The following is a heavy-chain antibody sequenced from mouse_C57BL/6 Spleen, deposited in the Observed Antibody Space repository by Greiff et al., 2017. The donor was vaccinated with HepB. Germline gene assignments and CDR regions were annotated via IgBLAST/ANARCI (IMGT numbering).Heavy chain of an antibody. CDR1: GYAFTNYL. Sequence: QVQLQQSGAELVRPGTSVKVSCKASGYAFTNYLIEWVKQRPGQGLEWIGVINPGSGGTNYNEKFKGKATLTADKSSSTAYMQLSSLTSEDSAVYFCARDDYDERFAYWGQGTLVTVSA. V-gene: IGHV1-54*01. D-gene: IGHD2-4*01. J-gene: IGHJ3*01. CDR3: ARDDYDERFAY. CDR2: INPGSGGT.